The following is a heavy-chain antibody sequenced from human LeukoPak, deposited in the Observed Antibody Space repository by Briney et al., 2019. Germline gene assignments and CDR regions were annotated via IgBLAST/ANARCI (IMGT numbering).Heavy chain of an antibody. CDR1: GNSITTNSYW. CDR3: ARRGIWDLQIGNWFDP. CDR2: IYSSGNS. D-gene: IGHD3-16*01. Sequence: SETLSLTFSIPGNSITTNSYWWGSIRQSPGKGLEWIGIIYSSGNSYYNPSLNTRATLSPHTSKNQYSLRLTSVTAADTAIYYCARRGIWDLQIGNWFDPWGEGILVIVSS. J-gene: IGHJ5*02. V-gene: IGHV4-39*01.